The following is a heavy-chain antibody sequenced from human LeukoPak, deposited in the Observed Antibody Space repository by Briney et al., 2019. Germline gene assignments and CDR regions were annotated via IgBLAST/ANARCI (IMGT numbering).Heavy chain of an antibody. CDR3: ARDQDYRNYVAEY. J-gene: IGHJ4*02. CDR1: GYTFTGYY. CDR2: INPNSGGT. D-gene: IGHD4-11*01. V-gene: IGHV1-2*02. Sequence: ASVKVSCKASGYTFTGYYMHWVRQAPGQGLEWMGWINPNSGGTNYAQKFRGRVTMTRDTSISTAYMELSRLRSDDTAVYYCARDQDYRNYVAEYWGQGTLVTVSS.